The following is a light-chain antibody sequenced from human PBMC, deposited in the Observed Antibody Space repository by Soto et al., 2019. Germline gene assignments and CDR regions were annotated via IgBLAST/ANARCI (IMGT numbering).Light chain of an antibody. J-gene: IGKJ2*01. CDR2: DAS. Sequence: EIVLTQSPATLSLSPGERATLSCGASQSVSTSYLAWYQQKPVLAPRLLIYDASSRATGSPDRFSGSGSGTDFTLTISRLEPEDFAMYYCQQYGSSPPTFGQGTKLEIK. V-gene: IGKV3D-20*01. CDR1: QSVSTSY. CDR3: QQYGSSPPT.